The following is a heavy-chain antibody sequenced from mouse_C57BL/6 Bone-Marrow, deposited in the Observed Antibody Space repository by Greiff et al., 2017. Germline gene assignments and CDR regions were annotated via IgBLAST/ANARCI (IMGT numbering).Heavy chain of an antibody. CDR2: INPYNGGT. V-gene: IGHV1-19*01. Sequence: EVQLQQSGPVLVKPGASVKMSCKASGYTFTDYYMNWVKQSHGKSLEWIGVINPYNGGTSYNQKFKGKATLTVDKSSSTAYMELNSLTSEDSAVYYCAREGDYSWFAYWGRGTLVTVSA. J-gene: IGHJ3*01. D-gene: IGHD2-4*01. CDR1: GYTFTDYY. CDR3: AREGDYSWFAY.